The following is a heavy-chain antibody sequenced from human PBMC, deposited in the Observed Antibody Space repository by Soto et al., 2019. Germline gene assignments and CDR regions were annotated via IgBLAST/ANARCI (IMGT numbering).Heavy chain of an antibody. J-gene: IGHJ4*02. V-gene: IGHV4-61*01. CDR3: ARDFAYFDH. CDR1: GGSFKSGSYS. Sequence: SETLSLTCTVSGGSFKSGSYSWSWIRQPPGKGLEWIGYVYHTGRTSYNPSLKSRVSISMDTSKNQFSLNLDSVTAADTAVYFCARDFAYFDHWGQGTLVTVSS. CDR2: VYHTGRT. D-gene: IGHD3-3*01.